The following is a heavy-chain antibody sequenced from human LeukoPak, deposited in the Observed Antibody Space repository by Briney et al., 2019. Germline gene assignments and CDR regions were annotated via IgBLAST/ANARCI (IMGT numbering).Heavy chain of an antibody. V-gene: IGHV4-61*02. CDR3: ARGNPSLYSSGWYPFDY. CDR2: IYTSGST. Sequence: SQTLSLTCTVPGGSISSGSYYWSWIRQPAGKGLEWIGRIYTSGSTNYNPSLKSRVTISVDTSKNQFSLKLSSVAAADTALYYCARGNPSLYSSGWYPFDYWGQGTLVTVSS. D-gene: IGHD6-19*01. J-gene: IGHJ4*02. CDR1: GGSISSGSYY.